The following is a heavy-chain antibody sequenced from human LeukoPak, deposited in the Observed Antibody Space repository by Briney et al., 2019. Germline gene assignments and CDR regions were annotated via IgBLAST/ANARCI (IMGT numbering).Heavy chain of an antibody. J-gene: IGHJ6*03. CDR3: ASSGSYYVDSYYYMDV. CDR2: ISSSSSYI. V-gene: IGHV3-21*01. CDR1: GFTFSSYS. D-gene: IGHD1-26*01. Sequence: GGSLRLYCAASGFTFSSYSMNWVRQAPGKGLEWVSSISSSSSYIYYADSVKGRFTISRDNAKNSLYLQMNSLRAEDTAVYYCASSGSYYVDSYYYMDVWGKGTTVTVSS.